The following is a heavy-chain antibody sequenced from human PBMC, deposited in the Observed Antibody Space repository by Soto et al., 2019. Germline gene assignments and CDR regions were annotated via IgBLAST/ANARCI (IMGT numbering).Heavy chain of an antibody. CDR2: IYHSGST. J-gene: IGHJ4*02. V-gene: IGHV4-4*02. CDR3: ARAAMGGSSWPFDY. Sequence: QVQLQESGPRLVKPSGTLSLTCAVSGGSISSSNWWSWVRQPPGKGLEWIGEIYHSGSTNNNPSLKSRVTISVDKSKNQFSLKLSSMTAADTAVYYWARAAMGGSSWPFDYWGQGTLVTVSS. D-gene: IGHD6-13*01. CDR1: GGSISSSNW.